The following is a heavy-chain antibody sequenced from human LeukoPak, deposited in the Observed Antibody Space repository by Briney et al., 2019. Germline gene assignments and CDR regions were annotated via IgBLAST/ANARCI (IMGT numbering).Heavy chain of an antibody. CDR1: GFTFSNAW. Sequence: HPGGSLRLSCAASGFTFSNAWMSWVRQAPGKGLEWVAFIRYDGSNKYYADSVKGRFTISRDNSKNTLYLQMNSLRAEDTAVYYCAKPSGNGWDYFDYWGQGTLVTVSS. D-gene: IGHD6-19*01. J-gene: IGHJ4*02. V-gene: IGHV3-30*02. CDR3: AKPSGNGWDYFDY. CDR2: IRYDGSNK.